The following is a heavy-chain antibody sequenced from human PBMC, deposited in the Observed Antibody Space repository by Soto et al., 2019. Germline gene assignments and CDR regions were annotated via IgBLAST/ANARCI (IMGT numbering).Heavy chain of an antibody. J-gene: IGHJ6*02. Sequence: GGSLRLSCAASGFTFSSYAMSWVRQAPGKGLEWVSAISGSGGSTYYADSVKGRFTISRDNSKNTLYLQMNSLRAEDTAVYYCAKSGGVDSSSWYARGDYYYGMDVWGQGTTVTVS. CDR3: AKSGGVDSSSWYARGDYYYGMDV. D-gene: IGHD6-13*01. CDR1: GFTFSSYA. CDR2: ISGSGGST. V-gene: IGHV3-23*01.